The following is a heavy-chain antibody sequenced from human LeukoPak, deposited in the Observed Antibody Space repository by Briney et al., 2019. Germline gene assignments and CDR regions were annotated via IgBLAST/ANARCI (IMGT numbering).Heavy chain of an antibody. CDR3: AKDIGSYYDY. CDR1: GFIFSNYG. J-gene: IGHJ4*02. Sequence: GGSLRLSCIASGFIFSNYGMHWVRQSPGKGLEWVTFIQYDGSKKYYADSVKGRFTISRDNSKNTLYLEMNSLRAEDTAVYYCAKDIGSYYDYWGQGILVTVSS. V-gene: IGHV3-30*02. D-gene: IGHD3-10*01. CDR2: IQYDGSKK.